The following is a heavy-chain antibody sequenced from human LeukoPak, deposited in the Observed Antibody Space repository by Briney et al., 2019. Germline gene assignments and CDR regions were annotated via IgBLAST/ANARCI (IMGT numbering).Heavy chain of an antibody. D-gene: IGHD6-13*01. CDR2: ISSSSSYI. CDR3: AREPLMDGTGSSPPNY. CDR1: GFTFSTYA. J-gene: IGHJ4*02. Sequence: PGGSLRLSCAASGFTFSTYAMNWVRQAPGKGLEWVSSISSSSSYIYYADSVKGRFTISRDNAKNSLYLQMNSLRAEDTAVYYCAREPLMDGTGSSPPNYWGQGTLVTVSS. V-gene: IGHV3-21*01.